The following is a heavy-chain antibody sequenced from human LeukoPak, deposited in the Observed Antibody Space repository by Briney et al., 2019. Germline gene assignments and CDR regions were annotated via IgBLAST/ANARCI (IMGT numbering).Heavy chain of an antibody. D-gene: IGHD3-3*01. J-gene: IGHJ4*02. CDR1: GFTFSRYT. CDR3: AREGSGLGYFDY. V-gene: IGHV3-21*01. CDR2: IISRSDYI. Sequence: GGSLRLSCTASGFTFSRYTMHWVRQAPGKGLERVSSIISRSDYIYDADSVKGRFTISRDNAKNSLYLQMNSLRAEDTAVYYCAREGSGLGYFDYWGQGTLVTVSS.